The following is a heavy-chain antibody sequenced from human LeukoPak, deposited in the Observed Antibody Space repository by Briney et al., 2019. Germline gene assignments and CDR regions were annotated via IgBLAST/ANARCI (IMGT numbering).Heavy chain of an antibody. CDR1: GGSISSYY. CDR3: ARGLIAAAGLFDY. D-gene: IGHD6-13*01. V-gene: IGHV4-59*01. Sequence: SETLSLTCTVSGGSISSYYWSWIRQPPGKGLEWIGYIYYSGSTNYNPSLKSRVTISVDTSKNQFPLKLSSVTAADTAVYYCARGLIAAAGLFDYWGQGTLVTVSS. J-gene: IGHJ4*02. CDR2: IYYSGST.